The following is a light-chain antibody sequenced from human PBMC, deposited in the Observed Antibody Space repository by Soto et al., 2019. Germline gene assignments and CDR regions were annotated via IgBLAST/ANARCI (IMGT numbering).Light chain of an antibody. CDR1: QSLLHSNGYNS. CDR3: MQALQTPLT. V-gene: IGKV2-28*01. J-gene: IGKJ3*01. CDR2: LGS. Sequence: DIVMTQSPLSLPVTPGEPASISCRSSQSLLHSNGYNSLDWYLQKPGQSPQLLIYLGSNRASGVPDRFSGSGSGTDFILKISRVEAEDVGVYYCMQALQTPLTFGPGTKVHVQ.